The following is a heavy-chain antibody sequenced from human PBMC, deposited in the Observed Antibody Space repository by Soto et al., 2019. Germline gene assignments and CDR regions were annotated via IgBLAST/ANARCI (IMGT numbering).Heavy chain of an antibody. CDR2: IYYNGSA. CDR1: GGSVNTKRYY. J-gene: IGHJ3*02. V-gene: IGHV4-61*01. CDR3: AREGSDFSTWYRIYAFDI. D-gene: IGHD6-13*01. Sequence: QVPLRDAGPGLVKPSETLSLTCSVTGGSVNTKRYYWTWIRQSPGARLEWTGYIYYNGSAESNPYLKSRLTILMETSKNQFSLELDSVTSAHTAVYFCAREGSDFSTWYRIYAFDIWGQGTMITVSS.